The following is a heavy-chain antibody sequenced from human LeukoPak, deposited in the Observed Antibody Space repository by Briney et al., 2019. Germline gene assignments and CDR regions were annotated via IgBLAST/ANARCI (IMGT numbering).Heavy chain of an antibody. CDR2: IKSKTDGGTT. CDR3: TTGYSSSWDAFDI. CDR1: GFTLSNAW. J-gene: IGHJ3*02. D-gene: IGHD6-13*01. Sequence: PGGSLRLSCAASGFTLSNAWMSWVRQAPGKGLEWVGRIKSKTDGGTTDYAAPVKGRFTISRDDSKNTLYLQMNSLKTEDTAVYYCTTGYSSSWDAFDIWGQGTMVTVSS. V-gene: IGHV3-15*01.